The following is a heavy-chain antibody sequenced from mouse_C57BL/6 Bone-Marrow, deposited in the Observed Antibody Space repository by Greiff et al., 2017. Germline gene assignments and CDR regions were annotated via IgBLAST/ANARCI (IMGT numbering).Heavy chain of an antibody. D-gene: IGHD3-2*02. CDR1: GYSITSGYY. Sequence: EVQRVESGPGLVKPSQSLSLTCSVTGYSITSGYYWNWIRQFPGNKLEWMGYISYDGSNNYNPSLKNRISITRDTSKNQFFLKLNSVTTEDTATYYCARALDSSGYLFAYWGQGTLVTVSA. V-gene: IGHV3-6*01. CDR3: ARALDSSGYLFAY. CDR2: ISYDGSN. J-gene: IGHJ3*01.